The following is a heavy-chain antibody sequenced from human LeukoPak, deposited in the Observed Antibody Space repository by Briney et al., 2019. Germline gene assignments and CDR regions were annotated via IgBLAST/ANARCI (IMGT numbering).Heavy chain of an antibody. CDR2: IKQDGSEK. V-gene: IGHV3-7*05. D-gene: IGHD1-26*01. Sequence: GGSLRLSCAASGFTVRNTYMSWGRQAPGKGLEWVANIKQDGSEKYYVDSVKGRFTISRDNAKNSLYLQMNSLRAEDTAVYYCARGRRIVGATTAYSGMDVWGQGTTVTVSS. J-gene: IGHJ6*02. CDR1: GFTVRNTY. CDR3: ARGRRIVGATTAYSGMDV.